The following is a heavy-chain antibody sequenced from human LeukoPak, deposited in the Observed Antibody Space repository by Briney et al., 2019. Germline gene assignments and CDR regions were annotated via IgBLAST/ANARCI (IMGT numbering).Heavy chain of an antibody. CDR2: ISYDGNKK. J-gene: IGHJ4*02. V-gene: IGHV3-30-3*01. CDR1: GFIFSSYA. Sequence: GGSLRLSCAASGFIFSSYAMHWVRQAPGKGLEWVAVISYDGNKKYYADSVAGRFTISRDNSKNTLYLQMNSLIPEDTAVYYCARSIVVVTYSAYWGQGTLVTVSS. D-gene: IGHD2-21*02. CDR3: ARSIVVVTYSAY.